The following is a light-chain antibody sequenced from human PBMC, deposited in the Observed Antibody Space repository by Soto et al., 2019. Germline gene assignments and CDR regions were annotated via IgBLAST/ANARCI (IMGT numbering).Light chain of an antibody. CDR1: SSDIGRYNY. V-gene: IGLV2-14*01. J-gene: IGLJ1*01. CDR3: TSCITAKTRCV. Sequence: QSVRTQPSSVSGSPGQTITISCTGTSSDIGRYNYVSWFQQHPGKVPKLVIFEVNYRPSGVSDRFSGSKSGNTASLTITGLQAEDEADYYCTSCITAKTRCVFGSGTKVTVL. CDR2: EVN.